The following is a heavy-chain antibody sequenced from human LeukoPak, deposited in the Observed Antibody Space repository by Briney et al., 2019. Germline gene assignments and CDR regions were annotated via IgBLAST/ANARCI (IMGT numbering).Heavy chain of an antibody. CDR2: IHYSGST. V-gene: IGHV4-59*08. Sequence: PSETLSLTCTVSGGSISSYYWSWIRQPPGKGLEWIGYIHYSGSTNYNPSLKSRVTISVDTSKNQFSLKLSSVTAADTAVYYCARSYDILTGYRDYYFDYWGQGTLVTVSS. J-gene: IGHJ4*02. CDR3: ARSYDILTGYRDYYFDY. D-gene: IGHD3-9*01. CDR1: GGSISSYY.